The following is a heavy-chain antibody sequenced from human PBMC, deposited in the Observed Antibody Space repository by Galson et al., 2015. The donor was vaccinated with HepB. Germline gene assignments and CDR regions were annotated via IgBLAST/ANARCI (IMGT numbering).Heavy chain of an antibody. CDR2: VYSGGST. J-gene: IGHJ3*02. D-gene: IGHD3-22*01. CDR3: ARGIVAPISDAFDI. CDR1: GFNVSSNY. Sequence: SLRLSCAASGFNVSSNYMSWVRQAPGKGLEWVSPVYSGGSTYYADSVKGRLTISRDNSKNTLYLQMNSLRAEDTAVYYCARGIVAPISDAFDIWGQGTMVTVSS. V-gene: IGHV3-53*01.